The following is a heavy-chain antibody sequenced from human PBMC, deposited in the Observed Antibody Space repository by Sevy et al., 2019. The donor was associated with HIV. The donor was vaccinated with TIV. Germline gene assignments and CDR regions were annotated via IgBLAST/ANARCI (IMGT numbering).Heavy chain of an antibody. J-gene: IGHJ6*02. CDR1: GYTFTSYD. D-gene: IGHD3-10*01. Sequence: ASVKVSCKASGYTFTSYDINWVRQATGQGLEWMGWMNPNSGNTGYAQKLQGRVTSTRNTSISTAYMELSSLRSEDTAVYYCARGSTWGLLWFGESGYGMDDWGQGTTVTVSS. CDR2: MNPNSGNT. V-gene: IGHV1-8*03. CDR3: ARGSTWGLLWFGESGYGMDD.